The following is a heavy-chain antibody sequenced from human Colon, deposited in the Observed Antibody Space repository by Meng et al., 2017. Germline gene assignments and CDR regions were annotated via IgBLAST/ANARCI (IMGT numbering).Heavy chain of an antibody. V-gene: IGHV4-61*08. CDR3: ARDHMGSLDY. CDR2: AST. D-gene: IGHD1-26*01. CDR1: GGSVSSAGYQ. Sequence: QGRSQESAPGLVRPSETPSLICSVSGGSVSSAGYQWSWIRQPPGKGLEWIGYASTNYNPSLKSRVTISVDTSKNQFSLRLTSVTAADTAVYYCARDHMGSLDYWGQGILVTVSS. J-gene: IGHJ4*02.